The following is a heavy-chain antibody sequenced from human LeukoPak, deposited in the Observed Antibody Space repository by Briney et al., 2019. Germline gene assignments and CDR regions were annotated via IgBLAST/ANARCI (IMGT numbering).Heavy chain of an antibody. CDR1: GFTFSHAW. D-gene: IGHD2-21*02. CDR3: TTDHIVVVTAIDDY. V-gene: IGHV3-15*01. CDR2: IKSKTDGGTT. Sequence: AGGSLRLSCAASGFTFSHAWMSWVRQAPGKGLEWVGRIKSKTDGGTTDYAAPVKGRFTISRDDSKNTLCLQMNSLKTEDTAMYYCTTDHIVVVTAIDDYWGQGTLVTVSS. J-gene: IGHJ4*02.